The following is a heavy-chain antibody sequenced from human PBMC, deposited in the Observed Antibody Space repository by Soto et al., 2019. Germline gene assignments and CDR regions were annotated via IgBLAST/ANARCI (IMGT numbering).Heavy chain of an antibody. CDR1: GYTFTSYA. J-gene: IGHJ4*02. CDR3: GKDRGYYTSSWPFY. D-gene: IGHD6-13*01. V-gene: IGHV1-3*01. CDR2: INAGNGNT. Sequence: ASVKVSCKASGYTFTSYAMHWVRQAPGQRLEWMGWINAGNGNTKYSQKFQGRVTITRDTSASTAYMELNSLRAEDTAVHYCGKDRGYYTSSWPFYWGQGTLVTVSS.